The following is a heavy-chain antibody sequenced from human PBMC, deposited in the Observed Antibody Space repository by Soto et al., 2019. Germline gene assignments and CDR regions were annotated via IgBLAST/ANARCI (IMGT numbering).Heavy chain of an antibody. V-gene: IGHV3-30*18. J-gene: IGHJ4*02. CDR2: ISYDGSNK. CDR3: AKGPDFHDYGDYVDY. Sequence: PGGSLRLSCAASGFTFSSYGMHWFRQAPGKGLEWVAVISYDGSNKYYADSVKGRFTISRDNSKNTLYLQMNSLRAEDTAVYYCAKGPDFHDYGDYVDYWGQGTLVTVSS. D-gene: IGHD4-17*01. CDR1: GFTFSSYG.